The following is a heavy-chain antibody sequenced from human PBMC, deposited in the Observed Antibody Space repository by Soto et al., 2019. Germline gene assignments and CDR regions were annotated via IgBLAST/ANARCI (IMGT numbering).Heavy chain of an antibody. D-gene: IGHD3-3*01. V-gene: IGHV3-48*01. J-gene: IGHJ6*03. CDR2: ISSSSSTI. CDR1: GFTFSSYS. CDR3: ARDRFLEWLFFGVVLGYYYYMDV. Sequence: GGSLRLSCAASGFTFSSYSMNWVRQAPGKGLEWVSYISSSSSTIYYADSVKGRFTISRDNAKNSLYLQMNSLRAEDTAVYYCARDRFLEWLFFGVVLGYYYYMDVWGKGTTVTVSS.